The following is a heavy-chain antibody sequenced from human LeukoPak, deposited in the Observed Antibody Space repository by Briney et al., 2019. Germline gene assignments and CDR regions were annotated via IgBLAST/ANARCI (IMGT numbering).Heavy chain of an antibody. Sequence: PGGYLRLSCTASGFTCSNYAMSWVRQAPGKGLEWVSAISFSGGSTYYADSVKGRFTISRDSSKNTLYLQMNSLRAEDTAVYYRAKDRGAPYYYYYMDVWGKGTTVTVSS. J-gene: IGHJ6*03. CDR2: ISFSGGST. V-gene: IGHV3-23*01. CDR1: GFTCSNYA. CDR3: AKDRGAPYYYYYMDV. D-gene: IGHD3-10*01.